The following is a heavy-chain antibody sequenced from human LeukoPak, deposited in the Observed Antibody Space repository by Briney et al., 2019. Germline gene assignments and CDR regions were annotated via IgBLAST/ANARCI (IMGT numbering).Heavy chain of an antibody. CDR3: ARVPGRPAAVFDY. D-gene: IGHD2-2*01. V-gene: IGHV4-34*01. CDR1: GGSLSGFS. J-gene: IGHJ4*02. Sequence: NPSETLSLTCAVYGGSLSGFSWSWIRQPPGKGLEWIRELNHSGSTNYNPSLKSRVTISVDTSKNQFSLRLSSVTAADSAFYYCARVPGRPAAVFDYWGQGTLVTVSS. CDR2: LNHSGST.